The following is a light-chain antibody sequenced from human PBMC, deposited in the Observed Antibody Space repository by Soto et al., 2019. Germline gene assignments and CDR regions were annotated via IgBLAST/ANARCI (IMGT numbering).Light chain of an antibody. CDR1: QSISLA. J-gene: IGKJ1*01. CDR2: DAS. V-gene: IGKV1-5*01. CDR3: QQYNSYWT. Sequence: IRRTQFLSTLSPFVGDRVPITCRASQSISLALAWYQQKPGKAPDLLISDASNLERGVPSRFSGSGSGTEFTLTFSSLQPDDFATYYCQQYNSYWTFGPGIKV.